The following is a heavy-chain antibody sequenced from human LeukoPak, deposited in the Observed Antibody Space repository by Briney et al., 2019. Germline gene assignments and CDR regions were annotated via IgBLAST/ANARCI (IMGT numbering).Heavy chain of an antibody. CDR3: ARLSDPSKSPGPLDI. CDR1: GDTFNSVA. Sequence: ASLKVSCKAPGDTFNSVALSWVRLAPGQGLEWTGGIIPIFGTANYAQRFLGRVTITSDESTSTAYMEINSLTSEDTAVYYCARLSDPSKSPGPLDIWGKGTTVTVSS. CDR2: IIPIFGTA. V-gene: IGHV1-69*01. D-gene: IGHD4-11*01. J-gene: IGHJ6*04.